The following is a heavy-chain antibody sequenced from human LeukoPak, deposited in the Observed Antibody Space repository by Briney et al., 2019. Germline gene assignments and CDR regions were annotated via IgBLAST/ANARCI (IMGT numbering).Heavy chain of an antibody. Sequence: ASVEVSCKASGYTFTGYYMHWVRQAPGQGLEWMGRINPNSGGTNYAQKFQGRVTMTRDTSISTAYMELSRLRSDDTAVYYCARGYYDFWSGYYSDYWGQGTLVTVSS. CDR1: GYTFTGYY. D-gene: IGHD3-3*01. V-gene: IGHV1-2*06. J-gene: IGHJ4*02. CDR3: ARGYYDFWSGYYSDY. CDR2: INPNSGGT.